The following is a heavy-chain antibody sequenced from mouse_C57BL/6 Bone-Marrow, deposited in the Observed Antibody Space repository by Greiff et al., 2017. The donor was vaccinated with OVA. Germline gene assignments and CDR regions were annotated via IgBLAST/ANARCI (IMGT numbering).Heavy chain of an antibody. CDR1: GFNIKDYY. Sequence: EVMLVESGAELVKPGASVKLSCTASGFNIKDYYMHWVKQRTEQGLEWIGRIDPEDGETKYAPKFQGKATITADTSSNTAYLQLSSLTSEDTAVYYCARVDRGSWYFDVWGTGTTVTVSS. V-gene: IGHV14-2*01. CDR2: IDPEDGET. J-gene: IGHJ1*03. CDR3: ARVDRGSWYFDV. D-gene: IGHD3-1*01.